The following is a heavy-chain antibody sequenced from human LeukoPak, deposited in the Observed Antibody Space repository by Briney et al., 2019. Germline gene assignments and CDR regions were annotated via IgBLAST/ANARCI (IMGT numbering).Heavy chain of an antibody. V-gene: IGHV4-61*02. Sequence: PSQTLSLTCTVSGGSISSGSYYWSWIRQPAGKGLEWIGRIYTSGSTNYNPSLRSRVSISVDTSKNLFSLKLSSVTAADTAVYYCARGGLIRSFDYWGQGTLVTVSS. CDR3: ARGGLIRSFDY. D-gene: IGHD3-3*01. J-gene: IGHJ4*02. CDR1: GGSISSGSYY. CDR2: IYTSGST.